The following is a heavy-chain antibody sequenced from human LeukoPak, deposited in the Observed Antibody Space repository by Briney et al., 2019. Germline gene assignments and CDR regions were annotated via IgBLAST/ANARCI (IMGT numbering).Heavy chain of an antibody. CDR1: EFILSGYW. D-gene: IGHD6-13*01. V-gene: IGHV3-7*01. CDR3: ARDGFVGAADY. CDR2: IKQDGSEK. J-gene: IGHJ4*02. Sequence: GGSLRLSCAAAEFILSGYWMNWVRQAPGKGLEWVANIKQDGSEKQYVDSVRGRFTISRDNAKNSLYLQMNSLRVEDTAVYYCARDGFVGAADYWGQGTLVTVSS.